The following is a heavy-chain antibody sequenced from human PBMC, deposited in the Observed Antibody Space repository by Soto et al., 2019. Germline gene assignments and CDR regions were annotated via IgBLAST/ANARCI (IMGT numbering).Heavy chain of an antibody. CDR2: IYYSGST. D-gene: IGHD1-26*01. Sequence: SETLSLTCTVSGGSISSGGYYWSWIRQHPGKGLEWIGYIYYSGSTYYNPSLKSRVTISVDTSKNQFSLKLSSVTAADTAVYYCARDTWEGDGDTGNDAFDIWGQGTMVTVSS. V-gene: IGHV4-31*03. CDR3: ARDTWEGDGDTGNDAFDI. CDR1: GGSISSGGYY. J-gene: IGHJ3*02.